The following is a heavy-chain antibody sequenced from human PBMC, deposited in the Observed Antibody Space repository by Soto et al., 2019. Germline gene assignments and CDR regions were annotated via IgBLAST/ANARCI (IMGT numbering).Heavy chain of an antibody. V-gene: IGHV3-23*01. CDR3: AKGPSYGCSSTSCYSDY. Sequence: PGGSLRLSCAASGFTFSSYAMSWVRQAPGEGLEWVSAISGSGGSTYYADSVKGRFTISRDNSKNTLYLQMNSLRAEDTAVYYCAKGPSYGCSSTSCYSDYWGQGTLVTVSS. D-gene: IGHD2-2*01. J-gene: IGHJ4*02. CDR2: ISGSGGST. CDR1: GFTFSSYA.